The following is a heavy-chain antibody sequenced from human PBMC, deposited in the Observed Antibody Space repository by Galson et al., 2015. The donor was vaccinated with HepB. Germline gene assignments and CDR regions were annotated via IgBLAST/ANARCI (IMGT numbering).Heavy chain of an antibody. CDR2: ITGKDDST. CDR3: AKGYGLFDS. V-gene: IGHV3-23*01. J-gene: IGHJ5*01. Sequence: SLRLSCAASGFAFDSHAMSWVRQAPGRGLEWISGITGKDDSTFYADSVKGRFTVSKDNSNNMLYLQMNSLRAEDAGLYFCAKGYGLFDSWGQGILVTVPS. D-gene: IGHD5-18*01. CDR1: GFAFDSHA.